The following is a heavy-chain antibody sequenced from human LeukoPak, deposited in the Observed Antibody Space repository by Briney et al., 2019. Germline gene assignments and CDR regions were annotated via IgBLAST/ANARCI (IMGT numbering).Heavy chain of an antibody. CDR2: ISWNSGSI. J-gene: IGHJ4*02. CDR3: AKDIGSTVTYCFDY. D-gene: IGHD4-17*01. Sequence: GGSLRLSCAASGFTFDDYAMHWVRQAPGKGLEWVSGISWNSGSIGYADSVKGRFTISRDNAKNSLYLQMNSLRAEDMALYYCAKDIGSTVTYCFDYWGQGTLVTVSS. CDR1: GFTFDDYA. V-gene: IGHV3-9*03.